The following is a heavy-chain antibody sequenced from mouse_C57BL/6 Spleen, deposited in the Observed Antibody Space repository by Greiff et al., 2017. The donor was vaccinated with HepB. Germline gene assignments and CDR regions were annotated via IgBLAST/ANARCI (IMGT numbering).Heavy chain of an antibody. D-gene: IGHD2-3*01. CDR1: GYAFSSYW. CDR2: IYPGDGDT. Sequence: VKLVESGAELVKPGASVKISCKASGYAFSSYWMNWVKQRPGKGLEWIGQIYPGDGDTNYNGKFKGKATLTAYKSSSTAYMQLSSLTSEDSAVYFCARGIYDGPFDYWGQGTTLTVSS. V-gene: IGHV1-80*01. J-gene: IGHJ2*01. CDR3: ARGIYDGPFDY.